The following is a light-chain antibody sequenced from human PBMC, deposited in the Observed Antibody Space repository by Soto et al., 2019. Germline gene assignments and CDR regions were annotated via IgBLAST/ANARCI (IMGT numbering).Light chain of an antibody. CDR2: AAS. V-gene: IGKV1-39*01. Sequence: DIKMTQSPSSLSASVGDRVTITCRASQSISSYLNWYQQKPGKDPKMLIYAASSLQSGVPSRFSGSGSGTDFNLTISSLQTEDFATYDCQQSYSTPITFGQGTRVEIK. CDR1: QSISSY. J-gene: IGKJ5*01. CDR3: QQSYSTPIT.